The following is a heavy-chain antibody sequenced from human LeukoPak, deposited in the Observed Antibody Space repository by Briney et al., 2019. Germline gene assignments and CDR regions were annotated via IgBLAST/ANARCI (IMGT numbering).Heavy chain of an antibody. J-gene: IGHJ4*02. CDR1: GFTFSSYS. Sequence: PGGSLRLSCAASGFTFSSYSMNWVRQAPGKGLEWVSSTSSSSSYIYYADSVKGRFTISRDNAKNSLYLQMNSLRAEDTAVYYCARDFSSSWYLYFDYWGQGTLVTVSS. V-gene: IGHV3-21*01. CDR2: TSSSSSYI. CDR3: ARDFSSSWYLYFDY. D-gene: IGHD6-13*01.